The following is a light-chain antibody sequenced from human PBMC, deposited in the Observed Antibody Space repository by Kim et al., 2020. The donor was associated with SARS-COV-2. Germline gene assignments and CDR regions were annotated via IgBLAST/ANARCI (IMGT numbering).Light chain of an antibody. V-gene: IGLV1-47*01. Sequence: GQRVTISCSGSSSNIGSNYVDWYRQFPGTAPKLLIYRSNQRPSGVPDRISGSKSGSAASLAISGLRSEDEGDYYCATWDDSLSGPVFGGGTKVTVL. CDR2: RSN. CDR3: ATWDDSLSGPV. J-gene: IGLJ2*01. CDR1: SSNIGSNY.